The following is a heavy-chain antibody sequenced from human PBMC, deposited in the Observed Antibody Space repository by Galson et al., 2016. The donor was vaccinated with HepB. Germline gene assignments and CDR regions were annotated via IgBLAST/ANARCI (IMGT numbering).Heavy chain of an antibody. Sequence: SLRLSCAVSGFTFSDYYMTWIRQAPGKGLEWVSYISSSGSPVYYADSVKGRFTISRDNAKNSLDLRMNSLRADDTAIYYCARVGGASYYEWLYWGQGTLVTVSS. V-gene: IGHV3-11*01. CDR2: ISSSGSPV. D-gene: IGHD1-26*01. J-gene: IGHJ4*02. CDR3: ARVGGASYYEWLY. CDR1: GFTFSDYY.